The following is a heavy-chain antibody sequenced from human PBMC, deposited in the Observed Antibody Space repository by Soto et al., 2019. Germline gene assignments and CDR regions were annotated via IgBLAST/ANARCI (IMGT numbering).Heavy chain of an antibody. D-gene: IGHD5-18*01. V-gene: IGHV1-69*12. CDR3: ASGIQLWLRRINSGYSG. CDR2: IIPMFGTA. J-gene: IGHJ4*02. Sequence: QVQLVQSGAEVKKPESSVKVSCKAPGGTFSTYAISWVRQAPGQGLEWMGGIIPMFGTANYAQRFQDRVTDTADESTNTVYMELSSLSSEDTAVYFCASGIQLWLRRINSGYSGWGQGTLVTVSS. CDR1: GGTFSTYA.